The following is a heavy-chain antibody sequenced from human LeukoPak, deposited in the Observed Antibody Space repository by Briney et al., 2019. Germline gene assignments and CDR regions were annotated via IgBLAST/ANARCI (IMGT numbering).Heavy chain of an antibody. D-gene: IGHD3-10*01. CDR3: ARSHVLLWFGPRSGDYYYYYGMDV. CDR1: GYTFTSYA. Sequence: ASVKVSCTASGYTFTSYAMHWVRQAPGQRLEWMGWINAGNGNTKYSQKFQGRVTITRDTSASTAYMELSSLRSEDTAVYYCARSHVLLWFGPRSGDYYYYYGMDVWGKGTTVTVSS. J-gene: IGHJ6*04. CDR2: INAGNGNT. V-gene: IGHV1-3*01.